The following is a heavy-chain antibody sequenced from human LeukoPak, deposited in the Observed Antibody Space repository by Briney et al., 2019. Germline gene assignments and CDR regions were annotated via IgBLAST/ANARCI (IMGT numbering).Heavy chain of an antibody. CDR3: ATHIAVAGTEHFQH. D-gene: IGHD6-19*01. CDR1: GGTFSSYA. Sequence: ASVKVSCKASGGTFSSYAISWVRQAPGQGLEWMGGIIPIFGTANYAQKFQGRVTITADESTSTAYMELSSLRSEDTAVYYCATHIAVAGTEHFQHWGQGTLVTVSS. V-gene: IGHV1-69*13. J-gene: IGHJ1*01. CDR2: IIPIFGTA.